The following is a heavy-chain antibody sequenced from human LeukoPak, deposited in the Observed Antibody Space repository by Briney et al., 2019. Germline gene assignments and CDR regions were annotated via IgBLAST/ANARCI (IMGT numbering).Heavy chain of an antibody. CDR2: MNPNSGNT. CDR1: GYTFTSYD. J-gene: IGHJ3*02. V-gene: IGHV1-8*01. D-gene: IGHD3-22*01. CDR3: ASKYYYDQVGAAFDI. Sequence: GASVKVSCKASGYTFTSYDINWVRQATGQGLEWMGWMNPNSGNTGYAQKFQGRVTMTRNTSISTAYMELSSLRSEDTAVYYCASKYYYDQVGAAFDIWGQGTMVTVSS.